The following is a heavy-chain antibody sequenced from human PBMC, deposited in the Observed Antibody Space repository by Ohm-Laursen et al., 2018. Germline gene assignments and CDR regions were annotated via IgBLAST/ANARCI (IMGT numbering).Heavy chain of an antibody. Sequence: SLRLSCAASGFSFSTYSMNWVRQAPGKGLEWVSAINNSGGRTYYADSVKGRFTTSRDNSKNTLYLQMNSLRAEDTAVYFCAVLELLRYYYYYDMDVWGQGTTVTVSS. V-gene: IGHV3-23*01. CDR3: AVLELLRYYYYYDMDV. CDR2: INNSGGRT. CDR1: GFSFSTYS. D-gene: IGHD3-3*01. J-gene: IGHJ6*02.